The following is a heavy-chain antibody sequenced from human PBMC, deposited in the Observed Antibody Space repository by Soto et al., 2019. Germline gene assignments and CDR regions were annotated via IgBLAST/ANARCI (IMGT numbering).Heavy chain of an antibody. J-gene: IGHJ4*02. D-gene: IGHD1-26*01. CDR3: AREGWERRSHRIEF. CDR2: ISGSGGDT. CDR1: GFIFTNYG. V-gene: IGHV3-23*01. Sequence: EVQLLESGGGLVQSGGSLRLSCAASGFIFTNYGMSWVRQAPGRGLEWVSTISGSGGDTDYADSVKGRFTISRDNSRNTVSLQMNSLRVEGTAVYDCAREGWERRSHRIEFWGQGSLVAVST.